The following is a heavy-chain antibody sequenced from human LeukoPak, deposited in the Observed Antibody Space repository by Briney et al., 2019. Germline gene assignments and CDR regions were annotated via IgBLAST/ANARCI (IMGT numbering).Heavy chain of an antibody. CDR1: GFTFNNYV. D-gene: IGHD1-1*01. CDR3: AKYTTPYYFDY. V-gene: IGHV3-23*01. Sequence: TGGSLTLSCEGSGFTFNNYVMNWVRQAPGKGLEWVTDVSGRGSSTEYAYSVKGRFTIYRDNSQNTVYLQMKSLRAEHTAIYFCAKYTTPYYFDYWGQGILVTVSS. J-gene: IGHJ4*02. CDR2: VSGRGSST.